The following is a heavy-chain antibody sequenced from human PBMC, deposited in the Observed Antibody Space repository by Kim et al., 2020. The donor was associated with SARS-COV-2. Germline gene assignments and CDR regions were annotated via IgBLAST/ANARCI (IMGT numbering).Heavy chain of an antibody. CDR2: ISGSGSST. CDR1: GFTFSSYA. J-gene: IGHJ4*02. CDR3: AKSASSGVIINFDY. V-gene: IGHV3-23*01. D-gene: IGHD3-3*01. Sequence: GGSLRLSCAASGFTFSSYAMSWVRQAPGKGLEWVSAISGSGSSTYYADSVKGRFTISRHNSKNTLYLQVNSLSAEDTALYYCAKSASSGVIINFDYWGQGTLVTVSS.